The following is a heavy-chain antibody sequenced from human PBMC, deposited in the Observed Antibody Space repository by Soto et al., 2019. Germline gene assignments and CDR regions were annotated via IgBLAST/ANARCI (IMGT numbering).Heavy chain of an antibody. J-gene: IGHJ4*02. CDR3: ASLYRSYGSGSYYYFDY. Sequence: SETLSLTCTVSGGSASSGSYYWSWIRQPPGKGLEWIGYIYYSGSTNYNPSLKSRVTISVDTSKNQFSLKLSSVTAADTAVYYCASLYRSYGSGSYYYFDYWGQGTLVTVSS. CDR1: GGSASSGSYY. CDR2: IYYSGST. V-gene: IGHV4-61*01. D-gene: IGHD3-10*01.